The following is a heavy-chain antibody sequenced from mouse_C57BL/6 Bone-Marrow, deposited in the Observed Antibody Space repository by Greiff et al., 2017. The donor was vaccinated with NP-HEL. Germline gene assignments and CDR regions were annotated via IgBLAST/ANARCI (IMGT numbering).Heavy chain of an antibody. CDR1: GYTFTSYW. D-gene: IGHD1-1*01. Sequence: QVQLQQPGTELVRPGASVKLSCKASGYTFTSYWMHWVKQRPGQGLEWIGNINPSNGGTNYNEKFKSKATLTVAKSSSTAYMQRSSLTYADSAVYDCARGYYGSSYGFAYWGKGTLVTVSA. V-gene: IGHV1-53*01. J-gene: IGHJ3*01. CDR2: INPSNGGT. CDR3: ARGYYGSSYGFAY.